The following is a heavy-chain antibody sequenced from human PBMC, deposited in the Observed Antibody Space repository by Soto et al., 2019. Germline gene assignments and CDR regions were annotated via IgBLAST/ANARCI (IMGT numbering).Heavy chain of an antibody. D-gene: IGHD6-13*01. CDR2: INSDGSST. V-gene: IGHV3-74*01. CDR1: GFTFSSYW. CDR3: ARAEYSNSWYVY. J-gene: IGHJ4*02. Sequence: EVQLVESGGGLVQPGGSLRLSCAASGFTFSSYWMHWVRQAPWKGLVWVSRINSDGSSTSYADSVKGRFTISRDNAKNTLYLQMNSLTDEDTAVYYCARAEYSNSWYVYWGQGTLVTVSS.